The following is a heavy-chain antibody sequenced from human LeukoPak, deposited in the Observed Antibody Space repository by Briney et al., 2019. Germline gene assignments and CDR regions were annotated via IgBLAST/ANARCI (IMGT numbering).Heavy chain of an antibody. CDR1: GFTFSSYS. J-gene: IGHJ4*02. CDR2: ISSSSSYI. D-gene: IGHD5-18*01. CDR3: ARDLTFGGYSYGYNY. V-gene: IGHV3-21*01. Sequence: GGSLRLSCAASGFTFSSYSMNWVRRAPGKGLEWVSSISSSSSYIYYADSVKGRFTISRDNAKNSLYLQMNSLRAEDTAVYYCARDLTFGGYSYGYNYWGQGTLVTVSS.